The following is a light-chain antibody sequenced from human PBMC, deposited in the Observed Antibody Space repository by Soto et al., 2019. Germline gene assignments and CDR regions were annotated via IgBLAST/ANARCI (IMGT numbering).Light chain of an antibody. Sequence: QSVLTQPRSVSGSPGQSVTISCTGTSSDVGGYNYVSWYQQHPGKAPKLMIYDVSKRPSGVPDRFSGSKSGNTASLTISGLQAEDQAAYYCCSYAGSYPYVFGTGSKLTVL. CDR1: SSDVGGYNY. J-gene: IGLJ1*01. V-gene: IGLV2-11*01. CDR2: DVS. CDR3: CSYAGSYPYV.